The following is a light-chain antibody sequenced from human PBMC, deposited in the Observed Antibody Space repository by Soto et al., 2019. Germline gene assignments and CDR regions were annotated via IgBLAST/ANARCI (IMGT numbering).Light chain of an antibody. J-gene: IGLJ2*01. CDR1: SGDVGGYNH. V-gene: IGLV2-14*01. CDR2: DVS. CDR3: TSYASSTTLV. Sequence: QSALTQPASVSGSPGQSITISCTGSSGDVGGYNHVSWYQQHPGKAPKLMIYDVSYRPSGVSNRFSGSKSGNTASLTISGPQAEDEADYYCTSYASSTTLVFGGGTQLTIL.